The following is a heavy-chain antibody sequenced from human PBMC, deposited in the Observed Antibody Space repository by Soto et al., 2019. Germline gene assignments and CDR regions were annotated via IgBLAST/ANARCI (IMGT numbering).Heavy chain of an antibody. CDR3: ASSNYDILTGHDYYGMDV. D-gene: IGHD3-9*01. CDR2: INHSGST. Sequence: SETLSLTCAVYGGSFSGYYWSWIRQPPGKGLEWIGEINHSGSTNYNPSLKSRVTISVDTSKNQFSLKLSSVTAADTAVYYCASSNYDILTGHDYYGMDVWGQGTTVTVS. CDR1: GGSFSGYY. V-gene: IGHV4-34*01. J-gene: IGHJ6*02.